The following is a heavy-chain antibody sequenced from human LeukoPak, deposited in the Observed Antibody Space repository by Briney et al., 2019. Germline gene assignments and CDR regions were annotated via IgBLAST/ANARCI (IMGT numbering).Heavy chain of an antibody. CDR3: ARCPNYYYYYYMDV. Sequence: ASVKVSCKASGYTFTGYYMYWVRQAPGQGLEWMGWINPNSGGTNYAQKFQGRVTMTRDTSISTAYMELSRLRSDDTAVYYCARCPNYYYYYYMDVWGKGTTVTVSS. J-gene: IGHJ6*03. CDR2: INPNSGGT. CDR1: GYTFTGYY. V-gene: IGHV1-2*02.